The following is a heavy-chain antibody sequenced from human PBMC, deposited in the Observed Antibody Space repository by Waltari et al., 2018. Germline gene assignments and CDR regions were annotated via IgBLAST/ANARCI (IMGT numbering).Heavy chain of an antibody. J-gene: IGHJ3*02. Sequence: QVQLVESGGGVVQPGRSLRLSCAASGFTFSSYAMHWVRQAPGKGLEWVAVISYDGSNKYYADSVKGRFTISRDNSKNTLYLQMNSLRAEDTAVYYCARDSRRRDSYNHAFDIWGQGTMVTVSS. CDR3: ARDSRRRDSYNHAFDI. CDR1: GFTFSSYA. CDR2: ISYDGSNK. V-gene: IGHV3-30-3*01. D-gene: IGHD1-1*01.